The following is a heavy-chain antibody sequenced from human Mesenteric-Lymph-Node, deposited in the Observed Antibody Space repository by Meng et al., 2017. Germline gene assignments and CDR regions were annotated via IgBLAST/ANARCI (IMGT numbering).Heavy chain of an antibody. Sequence: QVQLQQWGAGLLKPSETLSLTCAVYGASFSDYYWSWIRQPPGKGLEWIGEITNRGSANYNPSLKGRVTISVDTSKNQLSLKLSSVTAADTAVYYCARGGYCSSTSCPRPLYWGQGTLVTVSS. CDR1: GASFSDYY. V-gene: IGHV4-34*01. CDR2: ITNRGSA. CDR3: ARGGYCSSTSCPRPLY. D-gene: IGHD2-2*01. J-gene: IGHJ4*02.